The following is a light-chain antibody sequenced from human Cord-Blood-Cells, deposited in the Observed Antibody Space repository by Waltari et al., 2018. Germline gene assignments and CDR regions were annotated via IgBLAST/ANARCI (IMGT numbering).Light chain of an antibody. J-gene: IGKJ4*01. CDR3: QQYDNLP. V-gene: IGKV1-33*01. Sequence: DIQMTQSPSSLSASVGDRVTITYQASQDISNYLNWYQQKPGKAPKLLIYDASNLEKGVPSRFSGSGSGTDFTFTISSLQPEDIATYYCQQYDNLPFGGGTKVEIK. CDR1: QDISNY. CDR2: DAS.